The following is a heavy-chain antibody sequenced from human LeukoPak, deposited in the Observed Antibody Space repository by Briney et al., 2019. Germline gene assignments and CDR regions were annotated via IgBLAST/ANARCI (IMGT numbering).Heavy chain of an antibody. J-gene: IGHJ3*02. CDR2: IYYSGST. D-gene: IGHD3-9*01. CDR1: GGSISSYY. Sequence: SETLSLTCTVSGGSISSYYWSWIRQPPGKGLEWIGYIYYSGSTNYNPSLKSRVTISVDTSKNQFSLKLSSVTAADTAVYYCARIVLNYDILTGYYNVGAFDIWGQGTMVTVSS. CDR3: ARIVLNYDILTGYYNVGAFDI. V-gene: IGHV4-59*01.